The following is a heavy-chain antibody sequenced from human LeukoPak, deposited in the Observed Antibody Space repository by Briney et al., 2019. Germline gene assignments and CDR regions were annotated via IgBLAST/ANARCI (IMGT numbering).Heavy chain of an antibody. Sequence: ASVKVSCKVSGYTLTELSIHWVRQAPGKGLEWMGGFDPEDGDAIYAQSFQGRVTMTEDTSTDTPYMELRSLRSEDTVVYYCTTRHSGSWFGAFDIWGQGTMVTVSS. D-gene: IGHD1-26*01. CDR1: GYTLTELS. CDR2: FDPEDGDA. V-gene: IGHV1-24*01. CDR3: TTRHSGSWFGAFDI. J-gene: IGHJ3*02.